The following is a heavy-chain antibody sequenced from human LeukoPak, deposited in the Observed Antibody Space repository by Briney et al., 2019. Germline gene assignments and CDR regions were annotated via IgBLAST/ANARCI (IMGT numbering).Heavy chain of an antibody. CDR2: IFYSGST. D-gene: IGHD6-19*01. CDR3: ARDLVAGTPIGMDV. J-gene: IGHJ6*02. Sequence: PSETLSLTCTVSGASISSGGYYWSWIRQHPGKGLEWIGYIFYSGSTYYNPSLKSRVTISVDTSKNQFSLKLSSVTAADTAVYYCARDLVAGTPIGMDVWGQGTTVTVSS. CDR1: GASISSGGYY. V-gene: IGHV4-31*03.